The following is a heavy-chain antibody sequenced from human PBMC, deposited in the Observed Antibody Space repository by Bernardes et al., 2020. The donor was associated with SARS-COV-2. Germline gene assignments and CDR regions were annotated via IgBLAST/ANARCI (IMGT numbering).Heavy chain of an antibody. CDR1: GFTLPEIS. D-gene: IGHD3-3*01. CDR2: FDPEDGET. J-gene: IGHJ5*02. CDR3: ATQSRFLESSHWFDP. V-gene: IGHV1-24*01. Sequence: ASVKVSCKVSGFTLPEISIHWVRPAPGKGLEWMGGFDPEDGETIYAQKFQGRVTMTEDTSTDTAYMELSSLRSEDTAVYYCATQSRFLESSHWFDPWGQGTLVTVSS.